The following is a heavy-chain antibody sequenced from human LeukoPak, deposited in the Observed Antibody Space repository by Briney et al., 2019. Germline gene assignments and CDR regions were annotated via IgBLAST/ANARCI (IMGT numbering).Heavy chain of an antibody. J-gene: IGHJ4*02. Sequence: PGRSLRLSCAASGFTFSSHAMHWVRQAPGKGLEWVAVISYDGSNKYYADSVKGRFTISRDNSKNTLYLQMNSLRVEDTAVYYCKSGGAAPGSFDYWGQGTLVTVSP. V-gene: IGHV3-30-3*01. D-gene: IGHD1-1*01. CDR3: KSGGAAPGSFDY. CDR2: ISYDGSNK. CDR1: GFTFSSHA.